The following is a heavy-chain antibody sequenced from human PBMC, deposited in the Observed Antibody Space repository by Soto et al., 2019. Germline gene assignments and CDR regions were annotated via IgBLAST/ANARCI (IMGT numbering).Heavy chain of an antibody. V-gene: IGHV3-30-3*01. J-gene: IGHJ4*02. CDR3: ARAGSLGGSYPPIRYFDY. Sequence: GGSLRLSCGASGFTFSSYAMHWVRQAPGKGLEWVAVISYDGSNKYYADSVKGRFTISRDNSKNTLYLQMNSLRAEDTAVYYCARAGSLGGSYPPIRYFDYWGQGTLVTVS. D-gene: IGHD1-26*01. CDR1: GFTFSSYA. CDR2: ISYDGSNK.